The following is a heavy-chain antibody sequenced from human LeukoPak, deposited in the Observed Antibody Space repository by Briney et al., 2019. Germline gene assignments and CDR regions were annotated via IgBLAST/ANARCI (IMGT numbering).Heavy chain of an antibody. CDR1: GFTFSSYS. Sequence: GGSLRLSCAASGFTFSSYSMNWVRQAPGKGLEWVSSISTSSSYIYYADSVKGRFTISRDNAKNSLYLQMNSLRAEDTAVYYCAGSGSYYSVYFDYWGQGTLVTVSS. CDR3: AGSGSYYSVYFDY. V-gene: IGHV3-21*01. J-gene: IGHJ4*02. CDR2: ISTSSSYI. D-gene: IGHD3-10*01.